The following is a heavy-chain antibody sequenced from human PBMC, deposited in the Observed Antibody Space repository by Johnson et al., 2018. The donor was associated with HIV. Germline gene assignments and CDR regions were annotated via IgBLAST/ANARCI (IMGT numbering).Heavy chain of an antibody. D-gene: IGHD6-6*01. CDR2: ISGSGGST. Sequence: VQLVESGGGLVQPGGSLRLSCAASGFTFSSYWMHWVRQAPGKGLAWVSAISGSGGSTYYADSVKGRFTISRDNAKNSLYLQMTSLRAEDTAVYYCAKGDINYSSSSTGSFDIWGQGTMVTVSS. CDR3: AKGDINYSSSSTGSFDI. J-gene: IGHJ3*02. CDR1: GFTFSSYW. V-gene: IGHV3-23*04.